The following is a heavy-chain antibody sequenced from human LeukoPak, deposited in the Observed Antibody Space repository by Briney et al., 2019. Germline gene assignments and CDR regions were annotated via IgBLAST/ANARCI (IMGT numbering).Heavy chain of an antibody. V-gene: IGHV3-23*01. Sequence: GGSLRLSCAASGFTLSTYAMSWVRQTPGKGLEWVAATSSSDAGTYYADSVRGRFTISRDNSKKTLYLQMNSLRAEDAAVYFCAKGPIGIAVATFDYWGQGTLVTVSS. CDR2: TSSSDAGT. CDR1: GFTLSTYA. CDR3: AKGPIGIAVATFDY. J-gene: IGHJ4*02. D-gene: IGHD6-19*01.